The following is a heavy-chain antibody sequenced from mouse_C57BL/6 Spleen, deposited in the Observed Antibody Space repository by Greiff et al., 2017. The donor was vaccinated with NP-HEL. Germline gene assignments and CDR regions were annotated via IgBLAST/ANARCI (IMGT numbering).Heavy chain of an antibody. Sequence: EVQLQQSGPGLAKPSQTLSLTCSVTGYSITSDYWNWIRKFPGNKLEYMGYISYSGSTYYNPSLKSRISITRDTSKNQYYLQLNSVTTEDTATYYCARSDYYGSSYDYYAMDYWGQGTSVTVSS. V-gene: IGHV3-8*01. D-gene: IGHD1-1*01. CDR3: ARSDYYGSSYDYYAMDY. CDR2: ISYSGST. J-gene: IGHJ4*01. CDR1: GYSITSDY.